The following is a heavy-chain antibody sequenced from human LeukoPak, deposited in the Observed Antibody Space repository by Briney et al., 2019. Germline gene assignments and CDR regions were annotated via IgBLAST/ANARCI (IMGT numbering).Heavy chain of an antibody. CDR1: GGSFSGYY. Sequence: PSETLSLTCAVYGGSFSGYYWSWIRQPPGKGLEWIGEINHSGSTNYNPSLKSRVTISVDTSKNQFSLKLSSVTAADTAVYYCARGGYCSGGSCYSGTNWFDPWGQGTLVTVSS. CDR3: ARGGYCSGGSCYSGTNWFDP. D-gene: IGHD2-15*01. V-gene: IGHV4-34*01. CDR2: INHSGST. J-gene: IGHJ5*02.